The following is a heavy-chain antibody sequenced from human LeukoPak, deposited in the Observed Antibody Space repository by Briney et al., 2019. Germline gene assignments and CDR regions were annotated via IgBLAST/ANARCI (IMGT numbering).Heavy chain of an antibody. V-gene: IGHV3-23*01. CDR3: AKKVVVGATSPYSDFQD. CDR2: ISGSGVTT. D-gene: IGHD1-26*01. J-gene: IGHJ1*01. Sequence: GGSLRLSCAASGFTFSSYNMNWVRQAPGKGLEWVPAISGSGVTTHYAGSVKGRFSISRDNSKNTLYLQMNSLRAEDTALYYCAKKVVVGATSPYSDFQDWGQGTLVTVSS. CDR1: GFTFSSYN.